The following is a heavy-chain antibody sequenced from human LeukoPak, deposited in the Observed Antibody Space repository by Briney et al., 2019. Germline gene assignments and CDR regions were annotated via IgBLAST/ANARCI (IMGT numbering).Heavy chain of an antibody. CDR2: IYYSGST. J-gene: IGHJ4*02. CDR3: ASSEYCSGGSCYSRPDY. Sequence: SETLSLTCTVSDGSISSGSYYWGWIRQPPGRGLEWIGSIYYSGSTSYNPSLKSRVTISVDTSKNQFSLKLSSVTAADTAVYYCASSEYCSGGSCYSRPDYWGQGTLVTVSS. V-gene: IGHV4-39*07. D-gene: IGHD2-15*01. CDR1: DGSISSGSYY.